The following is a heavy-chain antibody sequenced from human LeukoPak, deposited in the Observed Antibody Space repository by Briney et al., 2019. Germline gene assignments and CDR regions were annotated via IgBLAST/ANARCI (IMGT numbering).Heavy chain of an antibody. J-gene: IGHJ6*02. Sequence: PGGSLRLSCAASGFTFSSYAMNWVRQAPGKGLEWVSGISASGGSTYFADSVKGRFTISRDNAKNSLYLQMNSLRAEDTALYYCAKAQKQLAYYYYGMDVWGQGTTVTVSS. CDR3: AKAQKQLAYYYYGMDV. D-gene: IGHD6-13*01. CDR1: GFTFSSYA. CDR2: ISASGGST. V-gene: IGHV3-23*01.